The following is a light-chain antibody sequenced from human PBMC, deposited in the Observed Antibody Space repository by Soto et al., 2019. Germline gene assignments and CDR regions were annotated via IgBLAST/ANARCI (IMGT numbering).Light chain of an antibody. CDR3: QQYGSSPLT. Sequence: IVLTQSPGPHSFSPGEIATLSCGVSQSVTSRQLAWYQQKPGQPPRLLIYGISSRANGIPDRFSGSGSGTDFTLTISRLEPEDFAVYYCQQYGSSPLTFGGGTKVDIK. J-gene: IGKJ4*01. CDR1: QSVTSRQ. CDR2: GIS. V-gene: IGKV3-20*01.